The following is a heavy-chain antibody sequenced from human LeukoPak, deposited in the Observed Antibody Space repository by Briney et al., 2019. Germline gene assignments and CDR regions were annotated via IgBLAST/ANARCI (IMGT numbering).Heavy chain of an antibody. V-gene: IGHV3-23*01. CDR3: ARDSEVATRPLDV. J-gene: IGHJ6*02. D-gene: IGHD5-12*01. CDR2: ISGSGGST. Sequence: GGSLRLSCAASGFTFSSYAMSWVRQAPGKGLEWVSAISGSGGSTYYADSVKGRLTISRDNSKNTLYLQMNSLRAEDTAVYYCARDSEVATRPLDVWGQGTTVTVSS. CDR1: GFTFSSYA.